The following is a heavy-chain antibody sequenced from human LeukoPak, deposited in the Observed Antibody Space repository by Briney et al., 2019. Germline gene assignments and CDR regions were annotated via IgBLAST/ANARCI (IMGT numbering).Heavy chain of an antibody. Sequence: GGSLRLSCAASGFAFSDYSMNWVRQAPGKGLEWVSFISSYSTYIYYADSLKGRFTISRDNAKNSLYLQMNSLRAEDTAVYYCARDSFAGYDSSGYSSYDYWGQGTLVTVSS. CDR1: GFAFSDYS. J-gene: IGHJ4*02. CDR3: ARDSFAGYDSSGYSSYDY. CDR2: ISSYSTYI. V-gene: IGHV3-21*01. D-gene: IGHD3-22*01.